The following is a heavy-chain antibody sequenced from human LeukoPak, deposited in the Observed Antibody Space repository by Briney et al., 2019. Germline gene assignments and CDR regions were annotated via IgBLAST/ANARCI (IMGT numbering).Heavy chain of an antibody. CDR2: IIPIFGTA. V-gene: IGHV1-69*05. J-gene: IGHJ4*02. CDR3: ARATPGYSYGADY. CDR1: GGTFSSYA. D-gene: IGHD5-18*01. Sequence: ASVKVSCKASGGTFSSYAISWVRQAPGQGLEWMGRIIPIFGTANYAQKFQGRVTITTDESTSTAYMELSSLRSEDTAVYYCARATPGYSYGADYWGQGTLVTVSS.